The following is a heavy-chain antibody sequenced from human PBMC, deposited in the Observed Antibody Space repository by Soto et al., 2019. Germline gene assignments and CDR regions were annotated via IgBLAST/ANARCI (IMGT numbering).Heavy chain of an antibody. CDR3: ARITYSSSIFWVDP. V-gene: IGHV5-51*01. J-gene: IGHJ5*02. D-gene: IGHD6-6*01. Sequence: PGESLKSSCNGSGYSFTSYWIGWVRQMPGKVLEWMGIIYPGDSDTRYSTSFQGQVTISADKSISTAYLQWSSLKASDTAMYYCARITYSSSIFWVDPWGQGTMVTVSS. CDR1: GYSFTSYW. CDR2: IYPGDSDT.